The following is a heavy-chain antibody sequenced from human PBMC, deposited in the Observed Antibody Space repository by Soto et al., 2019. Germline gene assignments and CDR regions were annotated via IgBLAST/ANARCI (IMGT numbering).Heavy chain of an antibody. V-gene: IGHV3-21*01. CDR3: VPDVVALAATGY. J-gene: IGHJ4*02. CDR1: GFSISSYS. CDR2: ISTSSHHS. D-gene: IGHD2-15*01. Sequence: EVQLAESGGGLVKPGGSLRLSCAASGFSISSYSMNWVRQAPGKGLEWVSSISTSSHHSQYADSVRGRFTISRDNAKNSLYLQMDSLRDEDTAVYHCVPDVVALAATGYWGQGTLVTVSS.